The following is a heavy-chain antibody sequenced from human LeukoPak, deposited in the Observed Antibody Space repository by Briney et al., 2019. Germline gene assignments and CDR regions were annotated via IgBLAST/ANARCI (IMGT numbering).Heavy chain of an antibody. CDR1: GFXFKNYG. J-gene: IGHJ4*02. CDR2: MSYDGGHR. V-gene: IGHV3-30*18. Sequence: GGSLRLSCAGSGFXFKNYGIHWVRQAPGKGLEWVAGMSYDGGHRYYGDSVKGRFTISRDNSKDTVYVEMNSLRPEDTALYYCAKGCSSTSCAIEFDSWGQGTLVTVFS. CDR3: AKGCSSTSCAIEFDS. D-gene: IGHD2-2*01.